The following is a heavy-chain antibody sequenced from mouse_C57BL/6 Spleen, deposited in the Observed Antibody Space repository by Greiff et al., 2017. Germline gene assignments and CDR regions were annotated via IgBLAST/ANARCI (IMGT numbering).Heavy chain of an antibody. D-gene: IGHD1-1*01. V-gene: IGHV1-4*01. CDR3: ARSTTVVATDYFDY. Sequence: VQLQQSGAELARPGASVKMSCKASGYTFTSYSMHWVKQRPGQGLEWIGFINPSSGYTTYNQKFKDKATLTVDKSSSTAYMQLSSLTSEDSAVYYCARSTTVVATDYFDYWGQGTTLTVSS. CDR2: INPSSGYT. J-gene: IGHJ2*01. CDR1: GYTFTSYS.